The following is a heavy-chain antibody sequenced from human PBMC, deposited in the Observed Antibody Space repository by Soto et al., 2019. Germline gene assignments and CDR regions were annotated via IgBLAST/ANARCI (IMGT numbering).Heavy chain of an antibody. D-gene: IGHD3-3*01. CDR3: ARDWGGDYDFWSGYLKGDAFDI. CDR1: GGSISSGGYY. J-gene: IGHJ3*02. V-gene: IGHV4-31*03. Sequence: QVQLQESGPGLVKPSQTLSLTCTVSGGSISSGGYYWSWIRQHPGKGLEWIGYIYYSGSTYYNPSLNTRVTISVDTSKNQFSLKLSSVTAADTAVYYCARDWGGDYDFWSGYLKGDAFDIWGQGTMVTVSS. CDR2: IYYSGST.